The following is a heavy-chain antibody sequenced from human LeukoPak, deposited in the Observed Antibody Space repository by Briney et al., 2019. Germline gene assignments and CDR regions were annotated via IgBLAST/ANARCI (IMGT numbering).Heavy chain of an antibody. CDR2: INPNSGGT. V-gene: IGHV1-2*02. D-gene: IGHD3-3*01. Sequence: ASVKVSCKASGYTFTGYYMHWVRQAPGQGLEWMGWINPNSGGTNYAQKFQGRVTMTRDTSISTAYMELSRLRSDDTAVYYCARVYDDFWSGYYATENWFDPWGQGTLVTVSS. J-gene: IGHJ5*02. CDR3: ARVYDDFWSGYYATENWFDP. CDR1: GYTFTGYY.